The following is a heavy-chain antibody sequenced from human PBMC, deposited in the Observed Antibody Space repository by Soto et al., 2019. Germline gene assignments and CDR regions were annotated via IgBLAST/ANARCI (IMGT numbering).Heavy chain of an antibody. CDR3: AKGSASGSPYSFDY. J-gene: IGHJ4*02. V-gene: IGHV3-23*01. Sequence: EVQLLESGGDLGQPGGSLRLSCAASGFTFSNYAMSWVRQAPGKGLEWISAITESGGDTFHADSVKGRFTISRDNTKNTLYLQMNSLRAEDTAVYYCAKGSASGSPYSFDYWGQGTLVTVSS. D-gene: IGHD1-26*01. CDR2: ITESGGDT. CDR1: GFTFSNYA.